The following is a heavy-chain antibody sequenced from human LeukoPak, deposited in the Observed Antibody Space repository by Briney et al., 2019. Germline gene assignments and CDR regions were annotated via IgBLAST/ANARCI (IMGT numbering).Heavy chain of an antibody. Sequence: GGSLRLSCAASGFTFSSYAMSWVRQAPGKGLEWVSAISGSGGSTYYADSVKGRFTISRDNAKNSLYLQMNGLRIEDMALYYCAKVSGGSFGAFDIWGQGTMVTVS. J-gene: IGHJ3*02. D-gene: IGHD1-26*01. V-gene: IGHV3-23*01. CDR3: AKVSGGSFGAFDI. CDR2: ISGSGGST. CDR1: GFTFSSYA.